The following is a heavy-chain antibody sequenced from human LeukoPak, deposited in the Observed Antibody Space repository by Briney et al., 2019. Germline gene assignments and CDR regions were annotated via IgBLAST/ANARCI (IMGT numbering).Heavy chain of an antibody. Sequence: SGGSLRLSCAASGFTFSSYAMHWVRQAPGKGLEWVAVISYDGSNKYYADSVKGRFTISRDNSKNTLYLQMNSLRAEDTAVYYCARESQCSSTSCEGVDAFDIWGQGTMVTVSS. CDR2: ISYDGSNK. J-gene: IGHJ3*02. CDR3: ARESQCSSTSCEGVDAFDI. V-gene: IGHV3-30-3*01. D-gene: IGHD2-2*01. CDR1: GFTFSSYA.